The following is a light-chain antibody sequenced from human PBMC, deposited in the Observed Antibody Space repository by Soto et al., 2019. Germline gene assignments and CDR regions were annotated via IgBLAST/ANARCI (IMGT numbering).Light chain of an antibody. V-gene: IGKV4-1*01. CDR1: QSLLLSSSHENC. J-gene: IGKJ1*01. CDR2: WAS. CDR3: QQCYSHPWS. Sequence: DIVVTHSPESLAVSLGERATINCRSSQSLLLSSSHENCLAWYQQKPGQPPRLLIYWASTRESGVPDRFSGSGSGTEFTLSISTLRAADLALYNQQQCYSHPWSFGQGSKV.